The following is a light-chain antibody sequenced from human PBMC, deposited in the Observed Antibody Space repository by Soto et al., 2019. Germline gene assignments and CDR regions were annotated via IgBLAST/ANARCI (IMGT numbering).Light chain of an antibody. CDR3: TLSASGSPYV. Sequence: QTVLTQPASVSGSPGQSITISCTGTSSDVGGYNYVSWYQQYPGKFPKLLIYNVSNRPSGVSNRFSGSKSGNTASLTISGLQAEAEADSFCTLSASGSPYVFRAGTKVPLL. CDR1: SSDVGGYNY. CDR2: NVS. J-gene: IGLJ1*01. V-gene: IGLV2-14*01.